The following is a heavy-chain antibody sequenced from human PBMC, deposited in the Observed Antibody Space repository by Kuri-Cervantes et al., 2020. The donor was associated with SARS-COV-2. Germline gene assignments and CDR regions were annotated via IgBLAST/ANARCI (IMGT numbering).Heavy chain of an antibody. CDR2: ISSSGSTI. D-gene: IGHD4-17*01. CDR1: GFTFSSYE. J-gene: IGHJ3*02. Sequence: LSLTCAASGFTFSSYEMNWVRQAPGQGLEWVSYISSSGSTIYYADSVKGRFTISRDNAKNSLYLQMNSLRAEDTAVYYCARARFDALDIWGQGTMVTVSS. CDR3: ARARFDALDI. V-gene: IGHV3-48*03.